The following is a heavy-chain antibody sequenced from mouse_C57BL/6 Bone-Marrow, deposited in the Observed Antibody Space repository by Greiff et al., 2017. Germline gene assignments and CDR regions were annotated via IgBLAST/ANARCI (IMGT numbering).Heavy chain of an antibody. CDR3: ARYGGSGSWLAY. CDR2: IWSGGST. D-gene: IGHD1-1*01. V-gene: IGHV2-2*01. Sequence: QVQLQQSGPGLVPPSQSLSITCTVSGFSLTSYGVHWVRQSPGKGLEWLGVIWSGGSTDYNAAFISRLSISKDNSKSQVFFKMNSLQADDTAIYYCARYGGSGSWLAYWGQGTLVTVSA. J-gene: IGHJ3*01. CDR1: GFSLTSYG.